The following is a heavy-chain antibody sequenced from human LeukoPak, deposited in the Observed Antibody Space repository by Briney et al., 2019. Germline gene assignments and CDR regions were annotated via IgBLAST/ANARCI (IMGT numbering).Heavy chain of an antibody. CDR2: IKQDGSEK. D-gene: IGHD1-26*01. CDR3: AKVGGWELPLRAFDY. V-gene: IGHV3-7*03. Sequence: PGGSLRLSCAASGFSFSTYWMSWVRQAPGKGLEWVANIKQDGSEKYYVDSVKGRFTISRDNAKNSLYLQMNSLRAEDTAVYYCAKVGGWELPLRAFDYWGQGTLVTVSS. J-gene: IGHJ4*02. CDR1: GFSFSTYW.